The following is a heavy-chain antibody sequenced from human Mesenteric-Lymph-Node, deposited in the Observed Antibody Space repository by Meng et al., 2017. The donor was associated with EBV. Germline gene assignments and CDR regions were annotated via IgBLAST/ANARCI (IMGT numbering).Heavy chain of an antibody. CDR2: IIPIFGTT. V-gene: IGHV1-69*06. D-gene: IGHD6-19*01. CDR1: GGTFTNYA. J-gene: IGHJ4*02. CDR3: AIPSGGGWPFDY. Sequence: GCVGKRPGFSLKCPLNAAGGTFTNYALGWVRQAPGQGLEWMGGIIPIFGTTTYAQKFQGRVTITADKSTSTAYMELSSLRSEDTAVYYCAIPSGGGWPFDYWGQGTLVTVSS.